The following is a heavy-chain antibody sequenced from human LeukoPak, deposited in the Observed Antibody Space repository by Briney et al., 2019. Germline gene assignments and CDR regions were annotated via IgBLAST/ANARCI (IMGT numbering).Heavy chain of an antibody. J-gene: IGHJ4*02. CDR2: FYYSGST. CDR1: GGSISSYY. CDR3: ARGNFFGYYFDS. D-gene: IGHD3-10*01. V-gene: IGHV4-59*01. Sequence: NPSETLSLTCTVSGGSISSYYWSWIREPPGKGLEWIGYFYYSGSTNYNPSLKSRVTISVDTSKNQFSLKLSSVTAADTALYYCARGNFFGYYFDSWGQGTLVTVSS.